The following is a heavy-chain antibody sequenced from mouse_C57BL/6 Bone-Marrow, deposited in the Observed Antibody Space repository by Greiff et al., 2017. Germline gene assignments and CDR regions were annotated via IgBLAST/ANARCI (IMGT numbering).Heavy chain of an antibody. CDR2: INPYNGGT. CDR3: ARGAIVTYD. D-gene: IGHD2-5*01. J-gene: IGHJ2*01. V-gene: IGHV1-19*01. CDR1: GYTFTDYY. Sequence: EVQLQQSGPVLVKPGASVKMSCKASGYTFTDYYMNWVKQSHGKSLEWIGVINPYNGGTSYNQKFKGKATLTVDKSSSTAYMELNSLTSEDSAVYYCARGAIVTYDWGQGTTLTVSS.